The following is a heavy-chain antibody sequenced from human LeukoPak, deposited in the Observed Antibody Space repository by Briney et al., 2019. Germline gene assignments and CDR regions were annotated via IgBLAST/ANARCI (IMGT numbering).Heavy chain of an antibody. D-gene: IGHD2-15*01. CDR3: ARQEYCSGGSCYTWFDP. J-gene: IGHJ5*02. V-gene: IGHV5-51*01. CDR1: GYSINNYW. CDR2: IYPADSDI. Sequence: KDGESLKISCKGSGYSINNYWIGWVRQMPGKGLEWMGIIYPADSDIGYSPSFQGQVTISADKSISTVYLQWSSLKASDTAMYYCARQEYCSGGSCYTWFDPWGQGTLVTVSS.